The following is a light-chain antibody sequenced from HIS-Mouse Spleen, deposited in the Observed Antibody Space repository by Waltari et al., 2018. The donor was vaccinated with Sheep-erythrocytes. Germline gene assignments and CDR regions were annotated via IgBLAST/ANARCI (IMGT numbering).Light chain of an antibody. CDR1: QSPLHSNGYNY. J-gene: IGKJ3*01. Sequence: DIVLTQSPLSLLVTPGELASISCSSTQSPLHSNGYNYLDWYLQKPGQAPQLLIYLGSNRASGVPDRFSGSGSGTDFTLKISRVEAEDVGVYYCMQALQTPIFTFGPGTKVDIK. CDR2: LGS. V-gene: IGKV2-28*01. CDR3: MQALQTPIFT.